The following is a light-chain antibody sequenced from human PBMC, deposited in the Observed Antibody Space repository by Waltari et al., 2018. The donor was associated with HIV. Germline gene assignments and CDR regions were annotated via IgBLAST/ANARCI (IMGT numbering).Light chain of an antibody. V-gene: IGLV1-51*01. CDR1: SATFRINF. CDR2: DND. Sequence: QSVLTQPPSVSPPPGQAAPTSCSPASATFRINFVSWYQHLPGTAPRLIIYDNDQRPSGIPDRFSASKSGTSATLAISGLQTGDEAFYYCETWHTAQNSGLFGTGTKVTVL. J-gene: IGLJ1*01. CDR3: ETWHTAQNSGL.